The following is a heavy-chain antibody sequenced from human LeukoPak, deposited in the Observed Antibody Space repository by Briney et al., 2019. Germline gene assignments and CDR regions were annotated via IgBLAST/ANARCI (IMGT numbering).Heavy chain of an antibody. V-gene: IGHV1-18*01. J-gene: IGHJ4*02. CDR3: ARDLGAAGWTSSGWFTTSDY. Sequence: ASVKVSCKASGYPFTSYGISWVRQVPGQGLEWMGWISNYNGYTKYADKFQGGVTMTTDTSTTTAYMELRSLRSGDTAIYYCARDLGAAGWTSSGWFTTSDYWGQGTLVTVSS. CDR1: GYPFTSYG. D-gene: IGHD6-19*01. CDR2: ISNYNGYT.